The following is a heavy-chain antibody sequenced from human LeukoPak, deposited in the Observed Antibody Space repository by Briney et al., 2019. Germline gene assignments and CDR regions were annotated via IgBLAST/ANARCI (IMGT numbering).Heavy chain of an antibody. Sequence: PGGSLRLSCGASGFTFSDHTMNWVRQAPGKGLEWVSYIDNGGLIKAYGDSVKGRFTISRDNAQNSLFLQMNSLRDEDTAVYYCTRQLDYWGQGILVTVSS. CDR3: TRQLDY. V-gene: IGHV3-48*02. D-gene: IGHD1-1*01. CDR2: IDNGGLIK. J-gene: IGHJ4*02. CDR1: GFTFSDHT.